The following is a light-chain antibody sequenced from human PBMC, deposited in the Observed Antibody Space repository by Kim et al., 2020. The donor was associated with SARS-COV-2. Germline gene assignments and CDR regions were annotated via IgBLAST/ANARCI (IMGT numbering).Light chain of an antibody. J-gene: IGKJ4*02. Sequence: SPEESSTSSFRPSQCLSVKLSWSQPTPGQARILLFYGASPRVTGIPARFSGSVSGTEFTLTITSLQSEDFAVYYCQLYNNWPPLTLGGGTKVHIK. CDR3: QLYNNWPPLT. CDR2: GAS. V-gene: IGKV3-15*01. CDR1: QCLSVK.